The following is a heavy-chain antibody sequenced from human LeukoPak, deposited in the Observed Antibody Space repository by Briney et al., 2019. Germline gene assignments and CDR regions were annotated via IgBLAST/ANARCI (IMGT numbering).Heavy chain of an antibody. Sequence: GGSLRLSCAASGFTFDDYGMSWVRHAPGKGLEWVSGINWNGGSTGYADSVKGRFTISRDNAKNSLYLQTNSLRAEDTALYHCARMIYGSGSYLDAFDIWGQGTMVTVSS. CDR1: GFTFDDYG. CDR2: INWNGGST. CDR3: ARMIYGSGSYLDAFDI. D-gene: IGHD3-10*01. V-gene: IGHV3-20*01. J-gene: IGHJ3*02.